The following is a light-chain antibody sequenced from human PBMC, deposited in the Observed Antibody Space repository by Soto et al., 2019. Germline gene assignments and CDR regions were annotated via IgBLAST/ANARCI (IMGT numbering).Light chain of an antibody. J-gene: IGKJ1*01. CDR1: QSVSSSY. CDR2: DVS. CDR3: QQYGSSPRT. V-gene: IGKV3-20*01. Sequence: EIVLTQSPGTLSLSPGERATLSCRASQSVSSSYLAWYQQKPGQAPRLLIYDVSSWATGIPERFSGSGSGTNFTLTISRLGHEDFAVYYCQQYGSSPRTFGQGTKVEIK.